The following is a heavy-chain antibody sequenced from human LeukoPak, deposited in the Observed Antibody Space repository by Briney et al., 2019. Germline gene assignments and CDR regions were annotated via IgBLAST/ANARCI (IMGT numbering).Heavy chain of an antibody. CDR1: GGIFSSYA. D-gene: IGHD4-17*01. V-gene: IGHV1-69*13. CDR3: AGVFLQGDYAAFDI. J-gene: IGHJ3*02. Sequence: SVKVSCKGSGGIFSSYAISWVRQAPGQGLEWMGGLIPMFGTANYAQKFQGRVTISADETTTTAYMDLSSLRSEDTAVYYCAGVFLQGDYAAFDIWGQGTMVTVSS. CDR2: LIPMFGTA.